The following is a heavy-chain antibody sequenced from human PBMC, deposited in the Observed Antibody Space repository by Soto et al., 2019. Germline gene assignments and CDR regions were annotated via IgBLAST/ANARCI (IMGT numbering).Heavy chain of an antibody. V-gene: IGHV2-70*11. CDR1: GFSLSTSGMC. CDR2: IDWDDDK. Sequence: GSGPTLVNPTQTLTLTCTFSGFSLSTSGMCVSWIRQPPGKALEWLARIDWDDDKYYSTSLKTRLTISKDTSKNQVVLTMTNMDPVDTATYYCARIRRYCSGGNRPGYYMDVWGKGTTVTVSS. D-gene: IGHD2-15*01. J-gene: IGHJ6*03. CDR3: ARIRRYCSGGNRPGYYMDV.